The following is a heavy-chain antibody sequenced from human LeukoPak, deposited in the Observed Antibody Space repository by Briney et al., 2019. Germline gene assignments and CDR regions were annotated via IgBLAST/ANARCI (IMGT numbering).Heavy chain of an antibody. J-gene: IGHJ4*02. V-gene: IGHV3-23*01. CDR3: ARRISNTSGYDY. Sequence: AGGSLRLSCEASGFTFSGYAVSWVRQAPGKGLEWVSSISASGGHADSVKGRFTISRDNSKNTLSLQMNTLRAEDTALYYCARRISNTSGYDYWGQGTLVTVSS. D-gene: IGHD3-22*01. CDR2: ISASGG. CDR1: GFTFSGYA.